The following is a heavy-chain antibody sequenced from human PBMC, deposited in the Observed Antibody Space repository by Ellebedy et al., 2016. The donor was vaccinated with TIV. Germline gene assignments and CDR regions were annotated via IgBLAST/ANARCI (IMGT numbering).Heavy chain of an antibody. J-gene: IGHJ6*02. D-gene: IGHD2-2*01. CDR1: GGSIRSYH. CDR2: ISYSGGT. V-gene: IGHV4-59*01. Sequence: MPGGSLRLSCTVSGGSIRSYHWSWIRQTPGKGLEWIAYISYSGGTKYNPSFKSRVTISMDTSKNQFSLKLNSVTAADTAVYYCARRPVHVLDVWGQGTTVSVSS. CDR3: ARRPVHVLDV.